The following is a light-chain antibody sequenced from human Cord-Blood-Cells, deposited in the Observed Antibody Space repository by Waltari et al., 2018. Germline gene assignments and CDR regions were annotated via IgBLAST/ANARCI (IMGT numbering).Light chain of an antibody. CDR1: SGSIASNY. V-gene: IGLV6-57*01. CDR2: EDN. J-gene: IGLJ3*02. Sequence: NFMLTQPHSVSESPGKTVTISCTRSSGSIASNYVQWYQQRPGSSPTTLLYEDNQRPSGVPDRFSGSIDSSSNSASLTISGLKTEDEADYYCQSYDSSNWVCGGGTKLTVL. CDR3: QSYDSSNWV.